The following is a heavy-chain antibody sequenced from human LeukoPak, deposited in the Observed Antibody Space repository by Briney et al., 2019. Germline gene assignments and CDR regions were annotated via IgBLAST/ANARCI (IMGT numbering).Heavy chain of an antibody. D-gene: IGHD4-17*01. J-gene: IGHJ4*02. CDR1: GFTFSSSA. V-gene: IGHV3-23*01. Sequence: GGSLRLSCAASGFTFSSSAMSWVRQAPGKGLEWVSAISGNGPNTYYASSVKGRFTISRDNSKNTLYLQMNSLRAEDTAVYYCAKSPHDSGHSYLPVVDYWGQGVLVTVSS. CDR3: AKSPHDSGHSYLPVVDY. CDR2: ISGNGPNT.